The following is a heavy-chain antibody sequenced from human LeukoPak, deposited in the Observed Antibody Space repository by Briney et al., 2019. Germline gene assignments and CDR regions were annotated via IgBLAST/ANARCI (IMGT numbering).Heavy chain of an antibody. CDR1: GGSISSSNW. Sequence: SETLSLTCAVSGGSISSSNWWSWVRQPPGKGLEWIGRIFHTGTTDYKTSLKGRVTISVDKSKNQFSLKLTSVTAADTAVYYCARLTPTTLSLYYYYMDVWGKGTAVTVSS. V-gene: IGHV4-4*02. D-gene: IGHD2/OR15-2a*01. CDR2: IFHTGTT. CDR3: ARLTPTTLSLYYYYMDV. J-gene: IGHJ6*03.